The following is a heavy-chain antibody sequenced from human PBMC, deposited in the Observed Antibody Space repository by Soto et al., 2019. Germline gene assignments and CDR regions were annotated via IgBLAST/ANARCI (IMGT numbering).Heavy chain of an antibody. J-gene: IGHJ4*02. Sequence: EVRLVETGGGLIQPGGSLRLSCAASGFTVSSNYMSWVRQAPGKGLEWVSVIYSGGSTYYADSVKGRFTISRDNSKNTLYLQMNSLRAEDTAVYYCARAGCGGDCYLDYWGQGTLVTVSS. CDR2: IYSGGST. CDR3: ARAGCGGDCYLDY. V-gene: IGHV3-53*02. CDR1: GFTVSSNY. D-gene: IGHD2-21*02.